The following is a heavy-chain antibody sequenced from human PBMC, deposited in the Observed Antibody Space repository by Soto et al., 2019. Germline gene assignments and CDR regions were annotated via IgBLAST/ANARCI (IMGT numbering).Heavy chain of an antibody. J-gene: IGHJ5*02. V-gene: IGHV1-69*12. CDR3: ARDMIGGNSGISWFDP. CDR2: IIPIFGTA. Sequence: QVQLVQSGAEVKKPGSSVKVSCKASGGTFSSYAISWVRQAPGQGLEWMGGIIPIFGTATYAQKFQGRVTITADESTSTAYMELSSLRSEDTAVYYCARDMIGGNSGISWFDPWGQGTLVTVSS. CDR1: GGTFSSYA. D-gene: IGHD3-22*01.